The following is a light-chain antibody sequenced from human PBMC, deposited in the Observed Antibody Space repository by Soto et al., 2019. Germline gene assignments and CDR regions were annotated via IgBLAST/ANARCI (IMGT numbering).Light chain of an antibody. CDR1: QSVSSSY. CDR3: QQYGSSSWT. Sequence: VLTQSPGTLSLTPGERATLSCRASQSVSSSYLAWYQQKPGQAPRLLIYGTSSRATAIPDRFSGSGSGTDFTLTISRLEPEDFAVYYCQQYGSSSWTFGQGTKVDIK. V-gene: IGKV3-20*01. J-gene: IGKJ1*01. CDR2: GTS.